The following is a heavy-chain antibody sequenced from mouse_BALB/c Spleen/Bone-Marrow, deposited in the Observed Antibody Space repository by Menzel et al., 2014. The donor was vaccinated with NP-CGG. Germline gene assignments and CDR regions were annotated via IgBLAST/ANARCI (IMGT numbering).Heavy chain of an antibody. CDR1: GFTFSSYG. J-gene: IGHJ2*03. CDR3: ARVWYFDY. CDR2: INSNGGST. V-gene: IGHV5-6-3*01. Sequence: EVQRVESGGGLVQPGGSLKLSCAASGFTFSSYGMSWVRQTPDKRLELVATINSNGGSTYYSDSVKGRFTISRDNAKNTLYLQMSSLKSEDTAMYYCARVWYFDYWGQGTSLTVSS.